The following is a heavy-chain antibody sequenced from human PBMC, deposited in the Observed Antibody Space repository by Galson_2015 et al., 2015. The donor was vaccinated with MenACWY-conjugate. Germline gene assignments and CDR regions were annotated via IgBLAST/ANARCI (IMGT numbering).Heavy chain of an antibody. CDR1: GFTFSTYW. V-gene: IGHV3-74*01. Sequence: SLRLSCAASGFTFSTYWMHWVRQAPGKGLVWVSRINSDGRSTSYADSVKGRFTISRDNAENTLYLQMNSLRAEDTAVYYCARLGGNYRTTSHFDYWGQGTLVTVSS. D-gene: IGHD1-26*01. CDR3: ARLGGNYRTTSHFDY. CDR2: INSDGRST. J-gene: IGHJ4*02.